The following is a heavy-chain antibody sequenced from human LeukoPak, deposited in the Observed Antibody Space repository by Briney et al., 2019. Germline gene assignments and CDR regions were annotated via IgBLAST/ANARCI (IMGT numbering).Heavy chain of an antibody. CDR2: INHSGST. CDR3: ARGRGDIVVVVAATRACYFDY. V-gene: IGHV4-34*01. D-gene: IGHD2-15*01. CDR1: GGSFSGYY. Sequence: PSETLSLTCAVYGGSFSGYYWSWIRQPPGKGLEWIGEINHSGSTNYNPSLKSRVTISVDTSKNQFSLKLSSVTAADTAVYYCARGRGDIVVVVAATRACYFDYWGQGTLVTVSP. J-gene: IGHJ4*02.